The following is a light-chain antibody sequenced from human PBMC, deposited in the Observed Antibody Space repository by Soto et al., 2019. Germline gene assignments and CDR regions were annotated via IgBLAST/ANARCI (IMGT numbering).Light chain of an antibody. V-gene: IGLV2-14*01. CDR1: SSDVGGYNY. J-gene: IGLJ2*01. CDR3: SSYTSSSTLVV. Sequence: QSALTQPASVSGSPGQSITISCTGTSSDVGGYNYVSWYQQHPGKAPKLMIYDVSNRPSGVSNRFSGSKSGNTASLTISGLQAEDEADDYCSSYTSSSTLVVFGGGTKLTDL. CDR2: DVS.